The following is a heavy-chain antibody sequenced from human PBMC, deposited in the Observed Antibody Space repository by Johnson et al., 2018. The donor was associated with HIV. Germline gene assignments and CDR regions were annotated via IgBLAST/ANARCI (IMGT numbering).Heavy chain of an antibody. CDR2: IWFDGSNE. J-gene: IGHJ3*02. CDR1: GFTFSSYG. Sequence: QVQLVESGGGVVQPGRSLRLYCAASGFTFSSYGMHWVRQAPGKGLEWVAVIWFDGSNEYYADFVKGRFTISRDNSKNTLYLQMNSLRAEDTAIYYCARGQLWLLDDAFDIWGQGTMVTVSS. V-gene: IGHV3-33*01. D-gene: IGHD5-18*01. CDR3: ARGQLWLLDDAFDI.